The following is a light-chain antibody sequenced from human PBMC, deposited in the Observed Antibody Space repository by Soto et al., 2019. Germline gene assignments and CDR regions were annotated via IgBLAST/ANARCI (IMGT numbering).Light chain of an antibody. CDR3: SSYVTTSTAV. Sequence: QSVLTQPASVSGSPGQSITISCTGTSSDVGGYDYVSWYQQHPGKAPKLMIYEVNYRPSGVSDRFSGSKSGNTASLTISGLQAEDEADYYCSSYVTTSTAVFGTATKVTVL. V-gene: IGLV2-14*01. J-gene: IGLJ1*01. CDR2: EVN. CDR1: SSDVGGYDY.